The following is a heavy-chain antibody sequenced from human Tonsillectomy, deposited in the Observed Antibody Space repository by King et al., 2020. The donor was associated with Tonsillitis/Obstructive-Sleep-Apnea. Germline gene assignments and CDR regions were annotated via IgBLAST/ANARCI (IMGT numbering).Heavy chain of an antibody. J-gene: IGHJ4*02. CDR1: GFTFSSYA. Sequence: VQLVESGGGVVQPGRSLRLSCAASGFTFSSYAMHWVRQAPGKGLEWVAVISYDGSNKYYADSVKGRFTISRDNSKNTLYLQMNSLRAEDTAVYYCARGHLLRFLEWPSPVDFDYWGQGTLVTVSS. CDR3: ARGHLLRFLEWPSPVDFDY. D-gene: IGHD3-3*01. V-gene: IGHV3-30*01. CDR2: ISYDGSNK.